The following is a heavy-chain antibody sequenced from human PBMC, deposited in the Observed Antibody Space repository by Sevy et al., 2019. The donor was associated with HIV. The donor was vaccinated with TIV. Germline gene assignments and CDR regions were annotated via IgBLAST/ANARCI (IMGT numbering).Heavy chain of an antibody. CDR3: ASARYDFWSGYYFDY. V-gene: IGHV4-59*01. D-gene: IGHD3-3*01. CDR1: GGSISSYY. Sequence: SETLSLTCTVSGGSISSYYWSWIRQPPGKGLEWIGYIYYSGSTNYSPSLKSRVTISVDTSKNQFSLKLSYVTAADTAVYYCASARYDFWSGYYFDYWGQGTLVTVSS. J-gene: IGHJ4*02. CDR2: IYYSGST.